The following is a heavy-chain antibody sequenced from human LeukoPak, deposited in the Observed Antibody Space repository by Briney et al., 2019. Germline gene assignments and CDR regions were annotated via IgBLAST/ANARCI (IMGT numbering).Heavy chain of an antibody. V-gene: IGHV3-9*01. J-gene: IGHJ4*02. Sequence: GGSLRLSCAASGFSFDDHAMHWVRQAPGKGLEWVSGISWNSGSIGYADSVKGRFTISRDNAKNSLYLQMNSLRAEDTALYYCATSYSGSYYDYWGQGTLVTVSS. D-gene: IGHD1-26*01. CDR3: ATSYSGSYYDY. CDR1: GFSFDDHA. CDR2: ISWNSGSI.